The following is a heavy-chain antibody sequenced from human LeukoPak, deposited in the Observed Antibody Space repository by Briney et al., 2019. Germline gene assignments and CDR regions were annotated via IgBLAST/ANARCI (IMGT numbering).Heavy chain of an antibody. CDR2: IYYSGST. CDR3: ARGESHNYDFWSGYPDWFDP. J-gene: IGHJ5*02. CDR1: GGSISSGDYY. D-gene: IGHD3-3*01. V-gene: IGHV4-30-4*02. Sequence: SETLSLTCTVFGGSISSGDYYWSWIRQPPGKGLEWIGYIYYSGSTYYNPSLKSRVAISVDTSKNQFSLKLSSVTAADTAVYYCARGESHNYDFWSGYPDWFDPWGQGTLVTVSS.